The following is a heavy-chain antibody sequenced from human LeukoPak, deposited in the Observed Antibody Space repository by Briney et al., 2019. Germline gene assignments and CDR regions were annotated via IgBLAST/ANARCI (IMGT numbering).Heavy chain of an antibody. V-gene: IGHV4-34*01. J-gene: IGHJ4*02. D-gene: IGHD6-19*01. Sequence: AGGSLRLSCAASGFTFSDYYMSWIRQPPGKGLEWIGEIYHSGSTNYNPSLKSRVTISVDRSKNQFSLKLSSVTAADTAVYYCARVGGGYSSGWSYYFDYWGQGTLVTVSS. CDR1: GFTFSDYY. CDR2: IYHSGST. CDR3: ARVGGGYSSGWSYYFDY.